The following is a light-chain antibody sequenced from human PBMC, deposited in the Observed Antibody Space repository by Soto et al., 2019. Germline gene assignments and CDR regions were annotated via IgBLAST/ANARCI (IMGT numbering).Light chain of an antibody. CDR2: DAS. V-gene: IGKV1-13*02. CDR1: QGISSA. CDR3: QQFNSYPRT. Sequence: AIQLTQSPSSLSASVGDRVTITCRASQGISSALAWYKQKPGKAPKLLIYDASSLESGVPSRFMGSESGTDFTLTISSLQPEDFATYYCQQFNSYPRTFGQGTRLEIK. J-gene: IGKJ5*01.